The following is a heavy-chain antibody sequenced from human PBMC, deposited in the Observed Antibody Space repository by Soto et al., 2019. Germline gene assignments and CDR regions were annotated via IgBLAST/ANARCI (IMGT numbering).Heavy chain of an antibody. J-gene: IGHJ5*02. CDR3: ARVFGIDYRRFSWFDP. Sequence: GGSLRLSCAASGFTFSSYAMHWVRQAPGKGLEWVAVISYDGSNKYYADSVKGRFTISRDNSKNTLYLQMNSLRAEDTAVYYCARVFGIDYRRFSWFDPRGQGTAVTVSS. V-gene: IGHV3-30-3*01. CDR1: GFTFSSYA. D-gene: IGHD3-3*01. CDR2: ISYDGSNK.